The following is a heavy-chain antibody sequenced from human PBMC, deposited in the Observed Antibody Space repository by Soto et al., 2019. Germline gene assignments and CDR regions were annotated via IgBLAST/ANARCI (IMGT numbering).Heavy chain of an antibody. V-gene: IGHV3-23*01. J-gene: IGHJ4*02. CDR1: GFTFSSYA. Sequence: PGGSLRLSCAASGFTFSSYAMSWVRQAPGKGLEWVSAISGSGGSTYYADSVKGRFTISRDNSKNTLYLQMNSLRAEDTAVYYCAKSPSGPYYDFWSGYTFDYWGQGTLVTVSS. CDR3: AKSPSGPYYDFWSGYTFDY. D-gene: IGHD3-3*01. CDR2: ISGSGGST.